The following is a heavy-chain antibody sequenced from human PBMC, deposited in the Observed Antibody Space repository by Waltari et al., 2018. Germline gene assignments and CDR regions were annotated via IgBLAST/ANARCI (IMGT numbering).Heavy chain of an antibody. Sequence: QVQLQESGPGLVKPSQTLSLTCTVSGGSISSGSYYWNWSRQSAGKGLEWIGPIYPRGSTIYNPSLESRVTISVDSSKNHFSLKLRSVTAADTAVYFCARGREWFGVRPNMDVWGQGTTVTISS. CDR2: IYPRGST. V-gene: IGHV4-61*02. D-gene: IGHD3-10*01. J-gene: IGHJ6*02. CDR1: GGSISSGSYY. CDR3: ARGREWFGVRPNMDV.